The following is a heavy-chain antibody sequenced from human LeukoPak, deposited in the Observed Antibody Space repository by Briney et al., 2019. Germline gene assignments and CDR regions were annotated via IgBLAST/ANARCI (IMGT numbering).Heavy chain of an antibody. CDR2: IYSGGST. Sequence: GGSLRLSCAASGFTVSSNYMSWVRQAPGKGLEWVSLIYSGGSTYYADSVKGRFTISRDNSKNTLYLQMNSLRAEDTAVYYCARRSSFGELDYWGQGTLVTVSS. V-gene: IGHV3-66*01. CDR3: ARRSSFGELDY. D-gene: IGHD3-10*01. J-gene: IGHJ4*02. CDR1: GFTVSSNY.